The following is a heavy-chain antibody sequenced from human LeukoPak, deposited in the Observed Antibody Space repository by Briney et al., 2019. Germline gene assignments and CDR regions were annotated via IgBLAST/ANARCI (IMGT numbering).Heavy chain of an antibody. D-gene: IGHD4-17*01. CDR3: AREYADYVVYFLFDY. V-gene: IGHV3-23*01. CDR1: GFTFTNYS. Sequence: AGGSLRLSCAASGFTFTNYSMNWVRQAPGKGLEWVSSISGGGETTYYADSAKGRFTISRDNSQKTMYLQMTSLRAEDTAVDDCAREYADYVVYFLFDYWGQGTLVTVSS. J-gene: IGHJ4*02. CDR2: ISGGGETT.